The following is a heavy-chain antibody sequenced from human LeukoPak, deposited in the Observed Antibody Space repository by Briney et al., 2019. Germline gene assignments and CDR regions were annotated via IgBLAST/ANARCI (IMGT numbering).Heavy chain of an antibody. CDR1: GFTFDDYA. CDR3: AKDRIAVTGPLAMDV. J-gene: IGHJ6*02. D-gene: IGHD6-19*01. CDR2: ISWSSGRI. Sequence: GGSLRLSCAASGFTFDDYAMHWVRQAPGKGLEGVSGISWSSGRIGYADSVKGRFTISRDNAKNSLYLQMNGLRPEDTALYYCAKDRIAVTGPLAMDVWGQGTTVIVSS. V-gene: IGHV3-9*01.